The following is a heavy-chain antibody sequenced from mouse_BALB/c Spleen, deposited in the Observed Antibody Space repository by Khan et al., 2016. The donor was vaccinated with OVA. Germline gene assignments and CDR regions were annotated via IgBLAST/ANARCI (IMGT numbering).Heavy chain of an antibody. CDR3: ASSGGNIHWFFDV. D-gene: IGHD2-1*01. CDR1: GFTFSSFG. Sequence: EVKLVESGGGLVQPGGSRKLSCAASGFTFSSFGMHWVRQAPKKGLEWVAYISSGGSTIYYIDTVKGRFTISRDIPKNTLFLQMTSLRSEGTATDDCASSGGNIHWFFDVWGAGTSVTVSS. V-gene: IGHV5-17*02. J-gene: IGHJ1*01. CDR2: ISSGGSTI.